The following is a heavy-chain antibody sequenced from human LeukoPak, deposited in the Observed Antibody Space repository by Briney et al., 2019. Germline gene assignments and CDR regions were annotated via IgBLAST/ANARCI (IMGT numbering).Heavy chain of an antibody. J-gene: IGHJ4*02. CDR3: ARDTGYSSSWHEKD. D-gene: IGHD6-13*01. Sequence: GGSLRLSCAASGFTFSSYGMHRVRQAPGKGLEWVAVIWYDGSNKYYADSVKGRFTISRDNSKNTLYLQMNSLRAEDTAVYYCARDTGYSSSWHEKDWGQGTLVTVSS. CDR2: IWYDGSNK. V-gene: IGHV3-33*01. CDR1: GFTFSSYG.